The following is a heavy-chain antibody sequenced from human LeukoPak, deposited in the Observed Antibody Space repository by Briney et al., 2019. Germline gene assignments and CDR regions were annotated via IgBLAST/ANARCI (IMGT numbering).Heavy chain of an antibody. CDR2: VWYDGNNK. V-gene: IGHV3-30*02. D-gene: IGHD2-2*01. CDR1: GFTFINFV. J-gene: IGHJ4*02. CDR3: AREGGYRSSSNCTEGFDY. Sequence: GGSQRLCCAASGFTFINFVMHWVRQAPGKGPEWVAIVWYDGNNKYYADSVKGRFTISRDNSENTLFLQMNSLRAEDTAVYYCAREGGYRSSSNCTEGFDYWGQGTLVTVSS.